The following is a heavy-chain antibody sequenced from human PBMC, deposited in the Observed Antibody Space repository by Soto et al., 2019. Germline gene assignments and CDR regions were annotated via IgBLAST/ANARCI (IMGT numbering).Heavy chain of an antibody. CDR2: IYTGGTT. D-gene: IGHD3-3*01. CDR1: GFSVTNTY. V-gene: IGHV3-53*02. Sequence: EVQLVETGGGLIQPGGSLRLSCAASGFSVTNTYMSWVRQAPGKGLEWVSVIYTGGTTSYADSVKGRFTISRDSSKNTVSIQMNSLRAADTAVYYCARGRFLEPGYFDYWGQGTLVTVSS. CDR3: ARGRFLEPGYFDY. J-gene: IGHJ4*02.